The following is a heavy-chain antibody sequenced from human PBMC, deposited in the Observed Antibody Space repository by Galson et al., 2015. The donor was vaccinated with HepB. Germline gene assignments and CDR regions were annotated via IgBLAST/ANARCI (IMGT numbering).Heavy chain of an antibody. CDR3: ARKEDSSSWYEYGMDV. CDR2: IYPGDSDT. D-gene: IGHD6-13*01. CDR1: GYSFTSYW. J-gene: IGHJ6*02. V-gene: IGHV5-51*01. Sequence: QSGAEVKKPGESLKISCKGSGYSFTSYWIGWVRQMPGKGLEWMGIIYPGDSDTRYSPSFQGQVTISADKSISTAYLQWSSLKASDTAMYYCARKEDSSSWYEYGMDVWGQGTTVTVSS.